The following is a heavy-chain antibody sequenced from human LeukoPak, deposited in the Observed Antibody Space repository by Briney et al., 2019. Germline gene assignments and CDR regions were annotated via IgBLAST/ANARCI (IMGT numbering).Heavy chain of an antibody. CDR1: GYTFTSYG. CDR3: ARIPGRLRADYYYYYMAV. D-gene: IGHD5-12*01. Sequence: GASVKVSCKASGYTFTSYGISWVRQAPGQGLEWMGWISAYNGNTNYAQKLQGRVTMTTDTSTSTAYMELRSLRSDDTAVYYCARIPGRLRADYYYYYMAVWGKGTTVTVSS. J-gene: IGHJ6*03. V-gene: IGHV1-18*01. CDR2: ISAYNGNT.